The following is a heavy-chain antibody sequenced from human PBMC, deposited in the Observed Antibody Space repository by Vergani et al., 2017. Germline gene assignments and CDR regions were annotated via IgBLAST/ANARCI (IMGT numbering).Heavy chain of an antibody. D-gene: IGHD2-21*01. Sequence: EVPLVQSGAVVKTPGESLKISCKRSGYIFSNYWIGWVRQMPGKGLEWMGIIYPGDSDTRYSPSFQRQVPISADKSISTAYLQWSSLKASDTAMYYCASAYRTNAIQHWGQGTLVTVSS. J-gene: IGHJ1*01. CDR3: ASAYRTNAIQH. CDR2: IYPGDSDT. V-gene: IGHV5-51*01. CDR1: GYIFSNYW.